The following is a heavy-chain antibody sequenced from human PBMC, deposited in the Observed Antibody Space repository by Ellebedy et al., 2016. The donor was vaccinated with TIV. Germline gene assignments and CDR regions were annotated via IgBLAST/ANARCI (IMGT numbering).Heavy chain of an antibody. CDR2: INHSGST. Sequence: SETLSLTXAVYGAPLSGYYCSWIRQPPGKGLEWIGEINHSGSTNYNPSLKSRVTISVDTSKNQFSLKLSSVTAADTAVYYCCNSFYYYYYGMDVWGQGTTVTVSS. V-gene: IGHV4-34*01. CDR1: GAPLSGYY. J-gene: IGHJ6*02. D-gene: IGHD4-23*01. CDR3: CNSFYYYYYGMDV.